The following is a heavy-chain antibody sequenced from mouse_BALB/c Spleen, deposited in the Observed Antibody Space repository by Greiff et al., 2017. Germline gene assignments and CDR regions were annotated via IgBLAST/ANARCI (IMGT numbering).Heavy chain of an antibody. CDR3: ARSKSAMITTGAMDY. V-gene: IGHV2-6-7*01. D-gene: IGHD2-4*01. Sequence: VQLQQSGPGLVAPSQSLSITCTVSGFSLTGYGVNWVRQPPGKGLEWLGMIWGDGSTDYNSALKSRLSISKDNSKSQVFLKKNSLQTDDTARYYCARSKSAMITTGAMDYWGQGTTVTVSS. CDR1: GFSLTGYG. J-gene: IGHJ4*01. CDR2: IWGDGST.